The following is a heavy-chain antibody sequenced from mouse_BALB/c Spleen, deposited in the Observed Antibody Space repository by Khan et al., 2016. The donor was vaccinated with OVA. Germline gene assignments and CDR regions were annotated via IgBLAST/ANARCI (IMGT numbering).Heavy chain of an antibody. D-gene: IGHD1-2*01. CDR2: LSTYNGIA. CDR3: ARGDFLLRLRAMDY. CDR1: GYSFTDYA. V-gene: IGHV1S137*01. Sequence: QMQLEESGPEVVRPGVSVKISCKGSGYSFTDYAVHWVRQSHAKSLEWIGILSTYNGIANYNQKFEGKATMTVDKSSSTAYMELARLTSEDSAIYYCARGDFLLRLRAMDYWGQGTSVTVSS. J-gene: IGHJ4*01.